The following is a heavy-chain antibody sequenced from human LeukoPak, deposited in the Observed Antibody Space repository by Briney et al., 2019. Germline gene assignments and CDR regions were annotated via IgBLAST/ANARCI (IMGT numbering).Heavy chain of an antibody. D-gene: IGHD5-12*01. CDR3: ARSTTLVATGDY. Sequence: ASVKVSCKASGGPFRAYAITWLRQAPGQGLEWIGGVIPFFNSPNYSQKFQGRVTFTTDESTRTDYMELTGLRSDDTAVYYCARSTTLVATGDYWGQGTLVSISS. V-gene: IGHV1-69*05. J-gene: IGHJ4*02. CDR2: VIPFFNSP. CDR1: GGPFRAYA.